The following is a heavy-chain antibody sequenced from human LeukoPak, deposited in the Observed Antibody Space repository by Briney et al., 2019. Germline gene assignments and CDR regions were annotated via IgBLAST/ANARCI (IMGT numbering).Heavy chain of an antibody. D-gene: IGHD6-13*01. CDR2: IIPILNTE. V-gene: IGHV1-69*04. J-gene: IGHJ4*02. CDR1: GGTFSSFA. CDR3: ARESSSSWYFDY. Sequence: SVKVSCKTSGGTFSSFALSWVRLAPGQGLEWMGRIIPILNTEEYAQRFQGRVTITADTSTSTVYMELSSLRSEDTAVYYCARESSSSWYFDYWGQGTLVTVSS.